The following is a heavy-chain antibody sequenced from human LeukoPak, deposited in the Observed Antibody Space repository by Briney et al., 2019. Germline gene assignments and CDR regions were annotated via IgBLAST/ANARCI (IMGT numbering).Heavy chain of an antibody. V-gene: IGHV3-30*18. CDR3: AKDGVNWNSFDY. Sequence: PGGSLRLSCAVSGFTFSSYGMHGVREAPGKGLEWVAVISYDGSNKYYADSVKGRFTISRDNSKNTLYLQMNSLRAEDTAVYYCAKDGVNWNSFDYWGQGTLVTVSS. J-gene: IGHJ4*02. CDR1: GFTFSSYG. CDR2: ISYDGSNK. D-gene: IGHD1-20*01.